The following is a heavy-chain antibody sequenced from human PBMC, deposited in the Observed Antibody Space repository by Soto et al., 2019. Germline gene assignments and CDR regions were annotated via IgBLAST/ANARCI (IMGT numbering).Heavy chain of an antibody. CDR3: AHTKDSSGFLTS. J-gene: IGHJ5*02. Sequence: GPTLVNSTQALTLTCRFSGFSLSVYVVRVIWFRQPPGETLEWLALIHWNDDKRYSPYLKSRLTITKDTSKNQVVLTLTNLDPLDTGTYFCAHTKDSSGFLTSWGQGILVTVSS. CDR2: IHWNDDK. D-gene: IGHD3-22*01. V-gene: IGHV2-5*01. CDR1: GFSLSVYVVR.